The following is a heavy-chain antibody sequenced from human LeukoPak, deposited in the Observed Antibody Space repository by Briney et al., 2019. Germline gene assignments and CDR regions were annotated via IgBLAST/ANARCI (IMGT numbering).Heavy chain of an antibody. V-gene: IGHV4-61*02. J-gene: IGHJ5*02. Sequence: TSETLSLTCTVSGGSISSGSYYWSWNRQPAGKGLEWIGRIYTRGSTNYNPSLRSRVSISVDTSKNQFSLKLSSVTAADTAVYYCARWGRQQLANWFDPWGQGTLVTVSS. CDR1: GGSISSGSYY. CDR3: ARWGRQQLANWFDP. D-gene: IGHD6-13*01. CDR2: IYTRGST.